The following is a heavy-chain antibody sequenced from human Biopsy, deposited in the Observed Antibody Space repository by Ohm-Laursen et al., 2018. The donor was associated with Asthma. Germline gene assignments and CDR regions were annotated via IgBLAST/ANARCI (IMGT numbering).Heavy chain of an antibody. J-gene: IGHJ3*01. CDR3: VKDTLIDSKNYYTSEV. V-gene: IGHV3-23*01. CDR1: GFAFSNYP. CDR2: IRPGQPDI. D-gene: IGHD3-22*01. Sequence: SLRLSCAASGFAFSNYPMSWARQAPGKGLAWVGTIRPGQPDIDYEPPVRGRFFISRDDSKNTLCLDMTSLRAEGTAVYYCVKDTLIDSKNYYTSEVWGQGTMVIVSS.